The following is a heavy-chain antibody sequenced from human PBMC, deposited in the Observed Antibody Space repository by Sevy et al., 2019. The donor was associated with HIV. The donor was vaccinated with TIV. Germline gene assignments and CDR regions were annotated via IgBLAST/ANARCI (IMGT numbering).Heavy chain of an antibody. CDR2: NNPGNGNT. J-gene: IGHJ4*02. V-gene: IGHV1-3*01. D-gene: IGHD2-2*01. Sequence: ASVKVSCKASGYTFTSYAIHWVRQAPGQRLEWMGWNNPGNGNTKYSQKFQGRVTITRDTSASTTYMELSSLRSEDTAVYYCARSVIPTAIFDYWGRGTLVTVSS. CDR1: GYTFTSYA. CDR3: ARSVIPTAIFDY.